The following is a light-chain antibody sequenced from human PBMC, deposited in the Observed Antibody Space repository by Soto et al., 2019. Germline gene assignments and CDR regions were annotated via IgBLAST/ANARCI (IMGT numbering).Light chain of an antibody. Sequence: QSALTQPASVSGSPGQSITISCSGTSSDIGSYNHVAWYQQFPGKSPKLMIYAVSDRPSGVSDRFSGSKSGITASLTISGLQTEDEADYYCSSYTDRQSYLFGYGTQVTVL. CDR3: SSYTDRQSYL. CDR1: SSDIGSYNH. J-gene: IGLJ1*01. CDR2: AVS. V-gene: IGLV2-14*03.